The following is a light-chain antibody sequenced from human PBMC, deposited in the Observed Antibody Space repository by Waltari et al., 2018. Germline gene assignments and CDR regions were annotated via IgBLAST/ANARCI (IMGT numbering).Light chain of an antibody. CDR2: RNN. V-gene: IGLV1-47*01. Sequence: QSVLTQPPSASGTPGQRVTISCSGSSSNIGSNYVYWYQQLPGTAPKLLIYRNNRRPSGVPDRFSGSNSGTSASLAISGLRSEDEADYYCAAWDDSLSGPVVFGGGTKLTVL. J-gene: IGLJ2*01. CDR3: AAWDDSLSGPVV. CDR1: SSNIGSNY.